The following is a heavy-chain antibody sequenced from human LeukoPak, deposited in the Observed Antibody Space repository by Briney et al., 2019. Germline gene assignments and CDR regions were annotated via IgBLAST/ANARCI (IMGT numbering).Heavy chain of an antibody. CDR2: ISGSSSYI. CDR3: ARDLGYNYGHYLSLDL. J-gene: IGHJ5*02. CDR1: GFTFSSSS. Sequence: GGSLRLSCVASGFTFSSSSMNWVRQVPGKGLQWVSSISGSSSYIYYADSAQGRFTISRDNAENSLFLQMNSLTAEDTAVYYCARDLGYNYGHYLSLDLWGQGTLVTVSS. V-gene: IGHV3-21*01. D-gene: IGHD5-18*01.